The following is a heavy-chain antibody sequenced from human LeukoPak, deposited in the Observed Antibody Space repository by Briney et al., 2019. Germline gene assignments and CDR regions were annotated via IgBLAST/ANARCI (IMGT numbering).Heavy chain of an antibody. CDR3: ARRMGRRFGERYYYYHYMDV. CDR2: IYTSGST. J-gene: IGHJ6*03. V-gene: IGHV4-4*07. Sequence: SETLSLTCTVSGGSISSYYWSWIRQPAGKGLEWIGRIYTSGSTNYNPSLKSRVTISVDTSKNQFSLKLSSVTAADTAVYYCARRMGRRFGERYYYYHYMDVWGKGTTVTISS. CDR1: GGSISSYY. D-gene: IGHD3-10*01.